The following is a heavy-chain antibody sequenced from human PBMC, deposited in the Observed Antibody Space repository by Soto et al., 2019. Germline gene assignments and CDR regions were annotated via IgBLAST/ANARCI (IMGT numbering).Heavy chain of an antibody. V-gene: IGHV3-30*18. D-gene: IGHD3-9*01. CDR2: ISYDGSNK. CDR3: VKDRQRDYYDILTGYHSNYFDY. J-gene: IGHJ4*02. CDR1: GFTFSSYG. Sequence: QVQLVESGGGVVQPGRSLRLSCAASGFTFSSYGMHWVRQAPGKGLEWVAVISYDGSNKYYADSVKGRFTISRDNSKNTLYLQMNSLRAEDTAVYYCVKDRQRDYYDILTGYHSNYFDYWGQGTLVTVSS.